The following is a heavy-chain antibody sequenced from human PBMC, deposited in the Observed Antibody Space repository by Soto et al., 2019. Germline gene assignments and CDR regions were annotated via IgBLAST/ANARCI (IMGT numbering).Heavy chain of an antibody. CDR3: ARDAWSGSYLAYFDY. CDR1: GYTFTSYG. J-gene: IGHJ4*02. Sequence: ASVKVSCKASGYTFTSYGISWVRQAPGQGLEWMGWIIADNGNTNYAQKLQGRVTMTTDTSTSTAYMELRSLRSDDTAVYYCARDAWSGSYLAYFDYWGQGTLVTV. CDR2: IIADNGNT. D-gene: IGHD1-26*01. V-gene: IGHV1-18*01.